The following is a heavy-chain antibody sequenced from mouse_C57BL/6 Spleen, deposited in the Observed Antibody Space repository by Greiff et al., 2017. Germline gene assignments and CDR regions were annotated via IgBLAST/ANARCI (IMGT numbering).Heavy chain of an antibody. Sequence: VQGVESGAELAKPGASVKLSCKASGYTFTSYWMHWVKQRPGQGLEWIGYINPSSGYTKYNQKFKDKATLTADKSSSTAYMQLSSLTYEDSAVYYCASFSDAWFAYWGQGTLVTVSA. CDR2: INPSSGYT. J-gene: IGHJ3*01. CDR1: GYTFTSYW. CDR3: ASFSDAWFAY. V-gene: IGHV1-7*01.